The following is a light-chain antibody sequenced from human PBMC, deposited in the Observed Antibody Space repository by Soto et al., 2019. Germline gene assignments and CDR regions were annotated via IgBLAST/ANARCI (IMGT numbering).Light chain of an antibody. J-gene: IGKJ1*01. CDR1: RGISTD. V-gene: IGKV1-6*02. Sequence: AVYMTQSPSSLSASVGDTVTITCRASRGISTDLGWYRQRPGKAPELLISGASNLQSGVSSRCSGSGSGTSFTLTIYSLQPEDFATYYCLQDYNYPLTFGQGTKVELK. CDR2: GAS. CDR3: LQDYNYPLT.